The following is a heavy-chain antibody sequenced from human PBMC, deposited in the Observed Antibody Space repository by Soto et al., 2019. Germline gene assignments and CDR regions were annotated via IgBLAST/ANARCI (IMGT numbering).Heavy chain of an antibody. CDR2: LYWDGDK. V-gene: IGHV2-5*04. CDR3: VSGSFPNWFDP. D-gene: IGHD3-10*01. CDR1: GFSLTTTGAG. Sequence: QITLKESGPASVNPTETLTVTCTFSGFSLTTTGAGVGWVRQPPGKALEWLALLYWDGDKRSSPSLRSRLTITKDTPKNEVVLTMSNMDSVDTGTYSCVSGSFPNWFDPWGQGILVIVSS. J-gene: IGHJ5*02.